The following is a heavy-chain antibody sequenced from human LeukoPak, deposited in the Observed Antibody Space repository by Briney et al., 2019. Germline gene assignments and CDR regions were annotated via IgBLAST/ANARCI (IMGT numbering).Heavy chain of an antibody. V-gene: IGHV3-23*01. CDR1: GFSFSTHG. D-gene: IGHD3-10*02. J-gene: IGHJ4*02. CDR3: AKVYLRGVTDY. Sequence: GGSLRLSCAASGFSFSTHGLTWVRQAPGKGLEWVSTISGTGGSAYYADSVKGRFTISRDNSKNTVSLEMSSLGLDDTAVYYCAKVYLRGVTDYWGQGTLVTVSS. CDR2: ISGTGGSA.